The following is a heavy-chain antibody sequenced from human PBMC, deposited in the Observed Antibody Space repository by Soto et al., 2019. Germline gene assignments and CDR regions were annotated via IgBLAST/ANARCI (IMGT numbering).Heavy chain of an antibody. CDR3: AKEHSGLYSRHYFDF. V-gene: IGHV3-30*18. D-gene: IGHD6-19*01. Sequence: QVQLVESGGGVVQPGGSLRLSCAASGFTFTTYGMHWLRQPPGKGLEWVAVVSYDGSDHYYADSVKGRFTVSKDKSKNTLFLQLNSLRAVDTAMYYCAKEHSGLYSRHYFDFWGQGTLVTVSS. CDR2: VSYDGSDH. J-gene: IGHJ4*02. CDR1: GFTFTTYG.